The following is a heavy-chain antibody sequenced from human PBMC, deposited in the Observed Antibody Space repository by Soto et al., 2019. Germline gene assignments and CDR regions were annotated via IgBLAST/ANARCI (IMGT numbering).Heavy chain of an antibody. J-gene: IGHJ5*02. D-gene: IGHD5-12*01. V-gene: IGHV3-48*02. CDR1: GFTFSSYS. CDR2: ISSSSTI. Sequence: PGGSLRLSCAASGFTFSSYSMNWVRQAPGKGLEWVSYISSSSTIYYADSVKGRFTISRDNAKNSLYLQMNSLRDEDTAVYYCARDSRYSVTGWFDPWGQGTLVTVSS. CDR3: ARDSRYSVTGWFDP.